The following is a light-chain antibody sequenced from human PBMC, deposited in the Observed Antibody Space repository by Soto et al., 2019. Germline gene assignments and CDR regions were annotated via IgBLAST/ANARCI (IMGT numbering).Light chain of an antibody. CDR1: QSVSSSY. CDR3: QQYGSSPLYT. J-gene: IGKJ2*01. CDR2: GAS. V-gene: IGKV3-20*01. Sequence: EIVLTQSPGTLSLSPGERATLSCRASQSVSSSYLAWYQQKPGQAPRLLIHGASSRATGIADRFSGSGSGTDFTLTISRLEPEDFAVYYCQQYGSSPLYTFGQGNKLEI.